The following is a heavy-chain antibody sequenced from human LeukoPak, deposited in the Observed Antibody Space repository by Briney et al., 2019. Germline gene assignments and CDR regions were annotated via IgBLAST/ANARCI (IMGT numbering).Heavy chain of an antibody. CDR1: GFTVSSNY. Sequence: GGSLRLSCAASGFTVSSNYMSWVRQAPGKGLEWVSVIYSGGSTYYADSVKGRFTISRDNSKNTLYLQMNSLRAEDTAVYYCATGGTYCGGDRYPFDYWGQGTLVTVSS. D-gene: IGHD2-21*02. V-gene: IGHV3-53*01. CDR3: ATGGTYCGGDRYPFDY. CDR2: IYSGGST. J-gene: IGHJ4*02.